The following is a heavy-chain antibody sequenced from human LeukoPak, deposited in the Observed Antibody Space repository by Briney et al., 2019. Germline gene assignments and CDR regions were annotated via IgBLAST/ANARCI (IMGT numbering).Heavy chain of an antibody. CDR1: GFTVGSNY. V-gene: IGHV3-66*01. CDR2: IYSGGST. CDR3: ARDQGRYSSSWYLDY. Sequence: GGSLRLSCAASGFTVGSNYMSWVRQAPGKGLEWVSVIYSGGSTYYADSVKGRFTISRDNSKNTLYLQMNSLRAEDTAVYYCARDQGRYSSSWYLDYWGQGTLVTVSS. J-gene: IGHJ4*02. D-gene: IGHD6-13*01.